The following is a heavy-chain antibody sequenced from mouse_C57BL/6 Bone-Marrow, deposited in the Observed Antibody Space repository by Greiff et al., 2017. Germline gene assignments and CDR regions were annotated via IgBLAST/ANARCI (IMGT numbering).Heavy chain of an antibody. Sequence: EVQLQQSGPELLKPGASVKISCKASGYSFPDSNMNWLKQNNGKSLEWIGVINPNYGTTSYNQKFKGKATLTVDQSSSTASMQLNSLTSADSAVYYSFITTDYAMDYGGQGTSVTVSS. CDR2: INPNYGTT. D-gene: IGHD1-1*01. CDR3: FITTDYAMDY. V-gene: IGHV1-39*01. J-gene: IGHJ4*01. CDR1: GYSFPDSN.